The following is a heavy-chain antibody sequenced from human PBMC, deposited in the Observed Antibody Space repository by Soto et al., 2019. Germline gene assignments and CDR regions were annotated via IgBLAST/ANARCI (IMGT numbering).Heavy chain of an antibody. V-gene: IGHV6-1*01. D-gene: IGHD6-13*01. CDR1: GDSVSSNRAT. CDR3: AREDDEYSSSGFTFDI. CDR2: TYYRSQWYH. Sequence: PSQTLSLTCAISGDSVSSNRATWNWIRQSPSRGLEWLGRTYYRSQWYHDYGISVKSRITVNPDTPKNQFSLQVNSVTPEDTAVYFCAREDDEYSSSGFTFDIWGQGTMVTVSS. J-gene: IGHJ3*02.